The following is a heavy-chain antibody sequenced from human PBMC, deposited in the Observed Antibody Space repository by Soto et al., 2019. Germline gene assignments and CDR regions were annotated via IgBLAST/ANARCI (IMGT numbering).Heavy chain of an antibody. CDR1: GFTFSSYA. D-gene: IGHD3-16*02. J-gene: IGHJ4*02. CDR3: AKENKDNDDYFWGSYRYTYYFDY. CDR2: ISGSGGIT. V-gene: IGHV3-23*01. Sequence: GGSLRLSCAASGFTFSSYAMSWVRQAPGKGLEWVSAISGSGGITYYADSVKGRLTISRDNSKNTLYLQMNSLRAEDTAVYYCAKENKDNDDYFWGSYRYTYYFDYWCQAILVTVS.